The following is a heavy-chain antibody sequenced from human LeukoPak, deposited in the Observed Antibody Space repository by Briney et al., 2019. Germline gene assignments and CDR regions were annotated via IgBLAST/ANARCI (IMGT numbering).Heavy chain of an antibody. CDR1: GFTFSGFA. CDR2: ISRSGEST. Sequence: PGGSLRLSCAASGFTFSGFAMSWIRQAPGKGLERVSSISRSGESTFCADSVRGRFTISRDNSKNTVSLQMESLRAEDTALCYCAKGYAVGSIDYWGQGTLVTASS. D-gene: IGHD3-16*01. CDR3: AKGYAVGSIDY. V-gene: IGHV3-23*01. J-gene: IGHJ4*02.